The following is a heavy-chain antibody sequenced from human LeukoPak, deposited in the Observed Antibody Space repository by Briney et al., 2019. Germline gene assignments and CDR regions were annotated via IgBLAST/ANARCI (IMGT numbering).Heavy chain of an antibody. CDR1: GGSISSYY. Sequence: SETLSLTCTVSGGSISSYYWSWIRQPPGKGLEWIGEINHSGSTNYNPSLKSRVTISVDTSKNQFSLKLSSVTAADTAVYYCARVPYGSGSYYHYWGQGTLVTVSS. J-gene: IGHJ4*02. CDR3: ARVPYGSGSYYHY. V-gene: IGHV4-34*01. D-gene: IGHD3-10*01. CDR2: INHSGST.